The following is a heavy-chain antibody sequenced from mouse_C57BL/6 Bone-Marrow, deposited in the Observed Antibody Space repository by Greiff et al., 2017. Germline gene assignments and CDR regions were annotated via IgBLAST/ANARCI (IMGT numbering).Heavy chain of an antibody. CDR1: GYSFTGYY. CDR2: INPSTGGT. Sequence: EVKVVESGPELVKPGASVKISCKASGYSFTGYYMNWVKQSPEKSLEWIGEINPSTGGTTYNQKFKAKATLTVDKSSSTAYMQLKSLTSEDSAVYYCARGNSNYPYYFDYWGQGTTLTVSS. J-gene: IGHJ2*01. V-gene: IGHV1-42*01. D-gene: IGHD2-5*01. CDR3: ARGNSNYPYYFDY.